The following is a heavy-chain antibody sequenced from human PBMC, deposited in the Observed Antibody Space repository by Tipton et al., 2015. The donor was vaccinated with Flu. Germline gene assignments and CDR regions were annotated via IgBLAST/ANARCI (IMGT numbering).Heavy chain of an antibody. Sequence: TLSLTCNVSGGSTTSYYWSWIRQPAGKGLEWIGRNYTSGSTKYSPSLKSRVTMSLDTSKNQFPLKMTCVTAADTAMYYCAREYTPYGDYYYFDVWGRGTLVTVS. V-gene: IGHV4-4*07. CDR1: GGSTTSYY. CDR2: NYTSGST. D-gene: IGHD4-17*01. J-gene: IGHJ2*01. CDR3: AREYTPYGDYYYFDV.